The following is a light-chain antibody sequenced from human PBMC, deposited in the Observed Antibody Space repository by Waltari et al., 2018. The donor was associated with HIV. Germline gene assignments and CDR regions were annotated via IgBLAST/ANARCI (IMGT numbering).Light chain of an antibody. CDR3: CSYAGTYTWV. CDR2: DVS. CDR1: SSDVGGYNY. V-gene: IGLV2-11*01. Sequence: QSALTQPRSVSGSPGQSVTISCTGTSSDVGGYNYVSWYQQHPDKAPKLMIYDVSNRPSGVPDRFSGSKSGNTASLTISGLQAEDEADYYCCSYAGTYTWVFGGGTKLTVL. J-gene: IGLJ3*02.